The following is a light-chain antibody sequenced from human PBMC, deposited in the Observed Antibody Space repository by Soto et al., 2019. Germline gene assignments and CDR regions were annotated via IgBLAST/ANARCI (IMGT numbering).Light chain of an antibody. V-gene: IGKV3-11*01. CDR1: QSVSSF. J-gene: IGKJ4*01. Sequence: EIVLTQSPATLSLSTGERATLSCRASQSVSSFLAWYQQKPGQAPRLLIYDASNRATDIPARFSGSGSGTDFTLTISSLEPEDSAIYFCQQRSGWPPTFGGGTKVDIK. CDR2: DAS. CDR3: QQRSGWPPT.